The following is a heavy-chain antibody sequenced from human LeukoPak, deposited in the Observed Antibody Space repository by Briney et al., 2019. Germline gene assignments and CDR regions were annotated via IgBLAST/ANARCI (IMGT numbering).Heavy chain of an antibody. J-gene: IGHJ4*02. Sequence: GGSLRLSCAASGFTFSSYGMHWVRQAPGKGLKWVAFIRYDGSNKYYADSVKGRFTISRDDSKNTLYLQMNSLKTEDTAVYYCTTVSVVVITATRGGYWGQGTLVTVSS. CDR1: GFTFSSYG. V-gene: IGHV3-30*02. CDR2: IRYDGSNK. D-gene: IGHD2-15*01. CDR3: TTVSVVVITATRGGY.